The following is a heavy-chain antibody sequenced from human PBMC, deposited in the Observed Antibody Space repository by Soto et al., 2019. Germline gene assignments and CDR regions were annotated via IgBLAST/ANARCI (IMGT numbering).Heavy chain of an antibody. CDR3: ARTSYDSSGTAADP. J-gene: IGHJ5*02. Sequence: SETLSLTCTVCGGSTSSYYCSWIWQPPGKGLEWIGYIYYSGSTNYNPSLKSRVTISVDTSKNQFSLKLSSVTAADTAVYYCARTSYDSSGTAADPWGQGTLVTV. D-gene: IGHD3-22*01. CDR1: GGSTSSYY. CDR2: IYYSGST. V-gene: IGHV4-59*12.